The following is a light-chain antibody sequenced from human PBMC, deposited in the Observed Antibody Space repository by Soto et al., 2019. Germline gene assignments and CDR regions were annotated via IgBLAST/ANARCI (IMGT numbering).Light chain of an antibody. V-gene: IGKV3-11*01. Sequence: EIVLTQSPATLSLSPGERATLSCRASQSVSSYLAWYQQKPGQAPRLLIYDASNRATGIPARFSGSGSGTAFTLTISSLEPEDFAVYYCQPRSNWPPKYTFGQGTKLEIK. J-gene: IGKJ2*01. CDR1: QSVSSY. CDR2: DAS. CDR3: QPRSNWPPKYT.